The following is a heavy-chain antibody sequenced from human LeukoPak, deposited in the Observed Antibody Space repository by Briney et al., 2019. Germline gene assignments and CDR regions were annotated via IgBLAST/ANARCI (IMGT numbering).Heavy chain of an antibody. CDR1: GGSISSYY. V-gene: IGHV4-4*09. CDR2: IYTSGST. Sequence: SETLSLTCTVSGGSISSYYWSWIRQPPGKGLEWIGYIYTSGSTNYNPSLKSRVTISVDTSKNQFSLKLSSVTAADTAVYYCARGRVHYYDSSGYYTFFDYWGQGTLVTVSS. J-gene: IGHJ4*02. CDR3: ARGRVHYYDSSGYYTFFDY. D-gene: IGHD3-22*01.